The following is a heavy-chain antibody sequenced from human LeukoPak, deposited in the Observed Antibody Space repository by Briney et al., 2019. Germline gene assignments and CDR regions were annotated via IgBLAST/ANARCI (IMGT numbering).Heavy chain of an antibody. CDR3: ARSRWYAFDY. Sequence: PEGSLRLSCAASGFTFSSYTMNWVRQAPGKGLEWISYISSSSNTISYADSVKGRFTISRDNAKNSLYLQMNSLRAEDTAVYYCARSRWYAFDYWGQGTLATVSS. V-gene: IGHV3-48*01. CDR1: GFTFSSYT. CDR2: ISSSSNTI. D-gene: IGHD4-23*01. J-gene: IGHJ4*02.